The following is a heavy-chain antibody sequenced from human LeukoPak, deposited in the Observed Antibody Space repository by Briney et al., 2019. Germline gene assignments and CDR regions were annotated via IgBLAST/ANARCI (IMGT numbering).Heavy chain of an antibody. CDR1: GFTFSNHD. J-gene: IGHJ6*03. V-gene: IGHV3-13*01. D-gene: IGHD6-25*01. CDR3: ARDRGRHYMDV. Sequence: HPGGSLRLSCVASGFTFSNHDMHWVRQATGKGLEWVSGIGTAGDIYYPGSVKGRFTISRENAKNSLYLQMNSLRAGDTAVYYCARDRGRHYMDVWGKGTTVTISS. CDR2: IGTAGDI.